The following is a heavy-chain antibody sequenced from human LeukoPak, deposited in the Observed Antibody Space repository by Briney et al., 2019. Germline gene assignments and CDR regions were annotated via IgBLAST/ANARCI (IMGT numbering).Heavy chain of an antibody. D-gene: IGHD2-2*01. CDR1: GYSFTTYW. V-gene: IGHV5-51*01. CDR3: ARRQGCSSTSCPPDY. Sequence: GESLKISCRGSGYSFTTYWIGWVRQMPGKGLEWMGIIYPCDSDTRYSPSFQGQVTMSADKSINTAYLQWSSLKASDTAMYYCARRQGCSSTSCPPDYWGQGTLVTVSS. CDR2: IYPCDSDT. J-gene: IGHJ4*02.